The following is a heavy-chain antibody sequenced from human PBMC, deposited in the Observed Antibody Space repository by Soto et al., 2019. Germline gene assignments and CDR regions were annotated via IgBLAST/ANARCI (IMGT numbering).Heavy chain of an antibody. V-gene: IGHV4-34*01. CDR1: GGSFSGYY. CDR2: INHSGST. J-gene: IGHJ5*02. D-gene: IGHD5-12*01. Sequence: PSETLSLTCAVYGGSFSGYYWSWIRQPPGKGLEWIGEINHSGSTNYNPSLKSRVTISVDTSKNQFSLKLSSVTAADTAVYYCARGRATQQDRYNWFDPWGQGTLVTVSS. CDR3: ARGRATQQDRYNWFDP.